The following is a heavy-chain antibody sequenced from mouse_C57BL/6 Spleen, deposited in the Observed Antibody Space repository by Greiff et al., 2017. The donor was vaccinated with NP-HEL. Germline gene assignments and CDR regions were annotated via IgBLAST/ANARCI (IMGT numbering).Heavy chain of an antibody. CDR1: GYTFTDYH. V-gene: IGHV1-18*01. J-gene: IGHJ4*01. CDR3: ARSRSNYVYYYAMDY. Sequence: VQLQQSGPELVKPGASVKIPCKASGYTFTDYHMDWVKQSHGKSLEWIGDINPNNGGTIYNQKFKGKATLTVDKSSSTAYMELRSLTSEDTAVYYCARSRSNYVYYYAMDYWGQGTSVTVSS. D-gene: IGHD2-5*01. CDR2: INPNNGGT.